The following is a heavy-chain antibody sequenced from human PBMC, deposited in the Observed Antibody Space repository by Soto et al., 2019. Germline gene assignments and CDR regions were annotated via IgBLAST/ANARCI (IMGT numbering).Heavy chain of an antibody. CDR2: INPNPVST. CDR1: GYTFTKYF. CDR3: ARDHSSCCPAFEF. J-gene: IGHJ4*02. D-gene: IGHD6-19*01. V-gene: IGHV1-2*02. Sequence: VAPVKVSCKAAGYTFTKYFIHWVRQAPGQGLEWMGWINPNPVSTTFAETFQGRVTMTTDTSPSTAYMELSNLNSADTAVYHCARDHSSCCPAFEFWGQGTVVTVSS.